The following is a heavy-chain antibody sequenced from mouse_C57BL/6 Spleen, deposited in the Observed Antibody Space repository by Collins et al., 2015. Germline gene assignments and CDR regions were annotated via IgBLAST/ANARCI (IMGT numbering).Heavy chain of an antibody. J-gene: IGHJ1*03. CDR2: IYPGSGST. CDR3: ARLGDGYPYWYFDV. CDR1: GYTFTSYW. D-gene: IGHD2-3*01. Sequence: QVQLQQPGAELVKPGASVKMSCKASGYTFTSYWITWVKQRPGQGLEWIGDIYPGSGSTNYNEKFKSKATLTVDTSSSTAYMQLSSLTSGDSAVYYCARLGDGYPYWYFDVWGTGTTVTVSS. V-gene: IGHV1-55*01.